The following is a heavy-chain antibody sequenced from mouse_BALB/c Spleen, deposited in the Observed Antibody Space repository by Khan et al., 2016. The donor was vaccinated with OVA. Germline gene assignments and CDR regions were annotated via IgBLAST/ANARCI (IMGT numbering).Heavy chain of an antibody. J-gene: IGHJ4*01. CDR3: ARPPYFSYVMVY. CDR1: GYTFTNYG. D-gene: IGHD2-10*01. CDR2: INTYTGEP. V-gene: IGHV9-3-1*01. Sequence: QLQLVQSGPELKKPGETVKISCKASGYTFTNYGMNWVKQTPGKGLKWMGWINTYTGEPTYADDFKGRFAFSLETSASTAYLQINNLKNEDTATYFCARPPYFSYVMVYWGQGTPVTVSS.